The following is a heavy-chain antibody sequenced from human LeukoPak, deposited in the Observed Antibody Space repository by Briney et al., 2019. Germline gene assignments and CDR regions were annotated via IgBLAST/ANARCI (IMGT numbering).Heavy chain of an antibody. V-gene: IGHV5-10-1*01. CDR2: ADPSDSYT. Sequence: GESLRISCKGSGYSFTSYWISWVRQMPGKGLEWMGRADPSDSYTNYSPSFQGHVTISADKSISTAYLQWSSLKASDTAMYYCARHSIHCSGGSCYGDYWGQGTLVTVSS. D-gene: IGHD2-15*01. J-gene: IGHJ4*02. CDR3: ARHSIHCSGGSCYGDY. CDR1: GYSFTSYW.